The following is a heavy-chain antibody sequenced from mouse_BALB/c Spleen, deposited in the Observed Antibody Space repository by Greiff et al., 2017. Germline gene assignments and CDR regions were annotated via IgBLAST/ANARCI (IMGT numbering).Heavy chain of an antibody. Sequence: VQLQQPGAELVKPGAPVKLSCKASGYTFTSYWMNWVKQRPGRGLEWIGRIDPSDSETHYNQKFKDKATLTVDKSSSTAYIQLSSLTSEDSAVYYCARSPYDYDGGWFAYWGQGTLVTVSA. CDR3: ARSPYDYDGGWFAY. CDR1: GYTFTSYW. J-gene: IGHJ3*01. D-gene: IGHD2-4*01. CDR2: IDPSDSET. V-gene: IGHV1-69*02.